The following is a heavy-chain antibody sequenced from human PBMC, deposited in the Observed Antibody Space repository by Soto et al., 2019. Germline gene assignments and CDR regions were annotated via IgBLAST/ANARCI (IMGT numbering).Heavy chain of an antibody. J-gene: IGHJ3*02. V-gene: IGHV1-18*01. CDR3: ARGRAYSPFFFVFDI. CDR2: IIGYNGNT. D-gene: IGHD6-13*01. CDR1: GYTFTNYI. Sequence: ASVKVSCKASGYTFTNYIITWVRQAPGQGLEWMGWIIGYNGNTNYAQNFQGRVTMTADTSTSTAYMDLRSLRSDDTAVYYCARGRAYSPFFFVFDIGGKGKMVTVPS.